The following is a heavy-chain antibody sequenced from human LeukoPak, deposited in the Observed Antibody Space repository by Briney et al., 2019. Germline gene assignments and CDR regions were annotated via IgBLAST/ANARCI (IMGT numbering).Heavy chain of an antibody. D-gene: IGHD5-18*01. CDR2: ISGSGGST. CDR1: GFTFSSYA. J-gene: IGHJ4*02. V-gene: IGHV3-23*01. CDR3: AKGYRDTAMVTFFDY. Sequence: PGGSLRLSXAASGFTFSSYAMSWVRQAPGKGMEWVSDISGSGGSTYYADSVKGRFTISRDNSKNTLYLQMNSLRAEDTAVYYCAKGYRDTAMVTFFDYWGQGTLVTVSS.